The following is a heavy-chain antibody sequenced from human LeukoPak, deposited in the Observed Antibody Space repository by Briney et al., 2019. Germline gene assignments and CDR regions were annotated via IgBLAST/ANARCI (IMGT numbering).Heavy chain of an antibody. V-gene: IGHV4-59*01. CDR1: GGSINNYY. J-gene: IGHJ3*01. CDR2: IYYSGNT. CDR3: ARRFDL. Sequence: PSETLSLTCTVSGGSINNYYWSWIRQPPGKGLEWIGYIYYSGNTNYNPSLKSRATISVDTSKNQFSLKLNSVTAADTAVYYCARRFDLWGQGTMVTVSS.